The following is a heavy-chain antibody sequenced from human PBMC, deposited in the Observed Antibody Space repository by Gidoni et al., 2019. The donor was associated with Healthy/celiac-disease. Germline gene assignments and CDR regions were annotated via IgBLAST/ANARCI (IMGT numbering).Heavy chain of an antibody. D-gene: IGHD6-13*01. V-gene: IGHV3-7*03. CDR2: IMQDGSEK. CDR3: AREGLVIAASDNPYYFGGGVDY. Sequence: EVQLVESGGGLVQPGGSLRLYCAASGFTFSSYWMSWVRQAPGKGLEWVANIMQDGSEKYYVDSVKGRFTISRDNAKNSLYLQMNSLRAEDTAVYYCAREGLVIAASDNPYYFGGGVDYWGQGTLVTVSS. CDR1: GFTFSSYW. J-gene: IGHJ4*02.